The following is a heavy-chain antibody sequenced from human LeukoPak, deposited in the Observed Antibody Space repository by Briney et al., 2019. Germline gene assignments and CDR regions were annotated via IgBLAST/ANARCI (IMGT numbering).Heavy chain of an antibody. CDR2: IYHSGST. J-gene: IGHJ4*02. Sequence: PSETLSLTCTVPGGSISSSRYSWGWIRQPPGKGLEWIGSIYHSGSTYYNPSLKSRVTISVDTSKNQFSLKLSSVTAADTAIYYCAREGIVDYWGQGTLVTVSS. CDR1: GGSISSSRYS. V-gene: IGHV4-39*07. CDR3: AREGIVDY. D-gene: IGHD1-26*01.